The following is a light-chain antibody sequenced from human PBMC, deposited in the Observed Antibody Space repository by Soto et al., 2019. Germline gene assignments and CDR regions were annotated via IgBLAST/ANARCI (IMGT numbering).Light chain of an antibody. Sequence: IVLEHSPGALSLSPEERATLSCRASQSVQFNYVAWYQQKPGQAPRLLIYGASRRATGIPDRFSGSGSGTDFSLTISSLEPEDFAVYFCQHYVDSLLTFGQGTKVDIK. J-gene: IGKJ1*01. CDR3: QHYVDSLLT. V-gene: IGKV3-20*01. CDR2: GAS. CDR1: QSVQFNY.